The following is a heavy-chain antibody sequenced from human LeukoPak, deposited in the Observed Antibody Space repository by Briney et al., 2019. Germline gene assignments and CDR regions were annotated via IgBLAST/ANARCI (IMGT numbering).Heavy chain of an antibody. CDR2: ISNYFGVT. J-gene: IGHJ5*02. CDR1: GFRFSSFG. D-gene: IGHD4-11*01. V-gene: IGHV1-18*04. CDR3: ARDSDYSGNGNGDWFDP. Sequence: ASLKVSCKASGFRFSSFGVSWVRQAPGQGLEWMGWISNYFGVTHYAEKFEDRVTMTVDTSTTTVYMELRSLKYDDTAIYYCARDSDYSGNGNGDWFDPWGRGTVVLVSS.